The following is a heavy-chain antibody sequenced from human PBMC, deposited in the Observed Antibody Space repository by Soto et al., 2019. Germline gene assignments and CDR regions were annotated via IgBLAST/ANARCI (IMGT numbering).Heavy chain of an antibody. CDR3: AREVFCSSSSCQVRYGMDV. V-gene: IGHV3-11*01. CDR1: GFNFSDHY. D-gene: IGHD2-2*01. CDR2: ISTSGVSI. Sequence: GGSLRLSCVASGFNFSDHYMNWIRQRPGKGLEWVSYISTSGVSIYYADSVKGRFTISRDNAQKSLFLQMNSLRAEDTAVYYCAREVFCSSSSCQVRYGMDVWGQGTTVTVSS. J-gene: IGHJ6*02.